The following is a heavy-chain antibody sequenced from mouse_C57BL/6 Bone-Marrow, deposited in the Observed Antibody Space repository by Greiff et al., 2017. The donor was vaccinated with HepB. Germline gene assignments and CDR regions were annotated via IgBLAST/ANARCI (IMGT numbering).Heavy chain of an antibody. J-gene: IGHJ2*01. D-gene: IGHD1-1*01. Sequence: VQLQQSGPELVKPGASVKISCKASGYTFTDYYMNWVKQSHGKSLEWIGDINPNNGGTSYNQKFKGKATLTVDKSSSTASMELRSLTSEDSAVYYCARARYYYGSSYYFDYWGQGTTLTVSS. CDR2: INPNNGGT. CDR3: ARARYYYGSSYYFDY. CDR1: GYTFTDYY. V-gene: IGHV1-26*01.